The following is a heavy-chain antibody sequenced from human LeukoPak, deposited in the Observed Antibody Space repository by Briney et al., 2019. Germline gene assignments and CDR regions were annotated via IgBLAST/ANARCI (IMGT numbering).Heavy chain of an antibody. J-gene: IGHJ4*02. V-gene: IGHV3-21*01. CDR3: ASQTCSGGSGDHFDY. CDR1: GFTFGTYA. D-gene: IGHD2-15*01. CDR2: IISSSSYI. Sequence: PGGSLRLSCAASGFTFGTYAMSWVRQAPGKGLEWVSSIISSSSYIYYADSVKGRFTISRDNAKNSLYLQMNSLRAEDTAVYYCASQTCSGGSGDHFDYWGQGTLVTVSS.